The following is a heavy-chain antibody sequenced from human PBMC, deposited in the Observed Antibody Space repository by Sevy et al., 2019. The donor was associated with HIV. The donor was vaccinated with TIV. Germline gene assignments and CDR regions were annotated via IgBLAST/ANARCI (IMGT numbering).Heavy chain of an antibody. D-gene: IGHD2-2*01. V-gene: IGHV1-69*13. CDR1: GGTFSSYA. J-gene: IGHJ5*02. CDR2: IIPIFGTT. Sequence: ASVKVSCKASGGTFSSYAISWVRQAPGKGLEWMGRIIPIFGTTNYAQKFQGRVTITADESTTTAYMELSSLRSEDMGVYYCARGPTVVVPAARPNWFDPWGQGTLVTVSS. CDR3: ARGPTVVVPAARPNWFDP.